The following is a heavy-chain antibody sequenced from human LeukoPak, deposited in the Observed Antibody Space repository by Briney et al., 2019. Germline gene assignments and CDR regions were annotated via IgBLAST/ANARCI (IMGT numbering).Heavy chain of an antibody. Sequence: PSETLSLTCAVYGGSFSGYYWSWIRQPPGKGLEWIGEINHSGSTNYNPSLKSRVTISVDTSKNQFSLKLSAVTAADTAVYYCARSTPSSGQAFWGKWGQGTLVTVSS. J-gene: IGHJ4*02. CDR3: ARSTPSSGQAFWGK. CDR2: INHSGST. D-gene: IGHD3-22*01. V-gene: IGHV4-34*01. CDR1: GGSFSGYY.